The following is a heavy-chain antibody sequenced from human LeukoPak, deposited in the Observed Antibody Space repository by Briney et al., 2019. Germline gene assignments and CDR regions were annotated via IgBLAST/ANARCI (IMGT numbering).Heavy chain of an antibody. V-gene: IGHV3-53*05. J-gene: IGHJ5*02. CDR1: GFIVSNNY. Sequence: GGSLRLSCAASGFIVSNNYMNWVRQAPGKGLEWVSIIYSGGGTYYADSVKGRFTISRDNSKNTLYLQMSSLRAEDTAVYYCVKSDRPDYADFGLGSWGQGTLVTVSS. CDR2: IYSGGGT. CDR3: VKSDRPDYADFGLGS. D-gene: IGHD4-17*01.